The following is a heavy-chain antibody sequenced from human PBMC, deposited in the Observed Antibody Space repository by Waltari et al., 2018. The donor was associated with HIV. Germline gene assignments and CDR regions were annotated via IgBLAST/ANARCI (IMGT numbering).Heavy chain of an antibody. CDR3: ASARETMGVDFDS. J-gene: IGHJ4*02. D-gene: IGHD3-16*01. CDR2: IIPMSNTP. CDR1: AGAFSSYT. Sequence: QVQLVQSGAEVKKPGSSVKVSCKASAGAFSSYTINWVRKAPGQGLEWLGRIIPMSNTPNNAQKFQGRVTITADKSTSTAYMELTSLRSDDTAVYYCASARETMGVDFDSWGLGTLVTVSS. V-gene: IGHV1-69*08.